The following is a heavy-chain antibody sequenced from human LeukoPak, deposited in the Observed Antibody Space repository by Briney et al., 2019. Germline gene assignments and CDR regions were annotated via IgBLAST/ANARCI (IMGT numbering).Heavy chain of an antibody. J-gene: IGHJ4*02. D-gene: IGHD6-19*01. Sequence: ASVKVSSKASGYTLTVYYMHWVRQAPGQGHEWMGWIKPNSGATNYAQECPCRVTMTRDTSISTASPELSRLRSDDTTLYCCARVGSSGWYSFYYFDYWGQGPLVTVSS. CDR3: ARVGSSGWYSFYYFDY. CDR1: GYTLTVYY. V-gene: IGHV1-2*02. CDR2: IKPNSGAT.